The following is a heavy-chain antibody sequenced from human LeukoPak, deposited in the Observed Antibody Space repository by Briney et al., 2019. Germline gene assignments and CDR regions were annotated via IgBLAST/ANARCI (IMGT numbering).Heavy chain of an antibody. J-gene: IGHJ6*02. CDR1: GFTVSSNY. Sequence: GGSLRLSCAASGFTVSSNYMSWVRQAPGKGPEWVSVIYSGGSTYYADSVKGRFTISRDNSKNTLYLQMNSLRAEDTAVYYCARSGVGFGYYGMDVWGQGTTVTVSS. D-gene: IGHD3-10*01. CDR2: IYSGGST. CDR3: ARSGVGFGYYGMDV. V-gene: IGHV3-66*01.